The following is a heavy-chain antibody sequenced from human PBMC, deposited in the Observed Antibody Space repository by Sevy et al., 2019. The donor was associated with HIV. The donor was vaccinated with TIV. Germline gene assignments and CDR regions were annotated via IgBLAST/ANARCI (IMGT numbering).Heavy chain of an antibody. Sequence: ASVKVSCKASGYTFSSYYMHWVRQAPGQGLEWMGIINPSGGSTSYAQKFQGRVTMTRDPSTSTVYMELSSLRSEDTAIYYCARDLTIFGVIPDYWGQGTLVTVSS. J-gene: IGHJ4*02. CDR1: GYTFSSYY. V-gene: IGHV1-46*01. D-gene: IGHD3-3*01. CDR2: INPSGGST. CDR3: ARDLTIFGVIPDY.